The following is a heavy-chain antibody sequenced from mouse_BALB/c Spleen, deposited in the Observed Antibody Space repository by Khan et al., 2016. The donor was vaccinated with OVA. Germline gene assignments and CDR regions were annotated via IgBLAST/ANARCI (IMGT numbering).Heavy chain of an antibody. D-gene: IGHD6-1*01. V-gene: IGHV5-6-5*01. CDR1: GFTFSSYA. Sequence: EVELVESGGGLMQPGGSLKLSCAASGFTFSSYAMSWVRQTPETRLEWVASISSGGFTSYPDSVKGRFTISRDNARNNLYLQLSSLRSADTAMYYCVEVLFLYYFDYWGQGTTVKVSS. CDR3: VEVLFLYYFDY. CDR2: ISSGGFT. J-gene: IGHJ2*01.